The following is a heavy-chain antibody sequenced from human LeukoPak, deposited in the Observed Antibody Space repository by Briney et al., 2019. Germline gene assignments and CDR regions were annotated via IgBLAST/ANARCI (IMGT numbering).Heavy chain of an antibody. V-gene: IGHV4-4*07. D-gene: IGHD5-12*01. CDR1: GGSISSYY. J-gene: IGHJ4*02. CDR3: ARDRLRGYSGYGHFDY. CDR2: IYTSGST. Sequence: SETLSLTCTVSGGSISSYYWSWIRQPAGKGLEWIGRIYTSGSTNYNPSLKSRVTMSVDTSKNQFSLKLSSVTAANTAVYYCARDRLRGYSGYGHFDYWGQGTLVTVSS.